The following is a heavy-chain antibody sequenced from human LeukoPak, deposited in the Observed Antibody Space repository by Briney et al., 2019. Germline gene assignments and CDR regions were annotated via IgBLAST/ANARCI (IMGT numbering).Heavy chain of an antibody. Sequence: PGGSLRLSCATSGFSFSTYGMLWVRQAPGKGLEWVAVIWYDGSNKYYADSAKGRFTISRDNSKNTLYLQMNSVRVEDTAVYYCARGGPEWPLDYWGQGTLVTVSS. D-gene: IGHD3-3*01. CDR3: ARGGPEWPLDY. CDR2: IWYDGSNK. V-gene: IGHV3-33*01. CDR1: GFSFSTYG. J-gene: IGHJ4*02.